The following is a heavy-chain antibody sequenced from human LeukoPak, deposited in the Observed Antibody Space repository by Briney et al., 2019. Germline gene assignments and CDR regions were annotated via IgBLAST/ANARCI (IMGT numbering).Heavy chain of an antibody. CDR3: AKSGYNRFDY. J-gene: IGHJ4*02. Sequence: GGSLRLSCAAFGFIFDDYGMSWVRQAPGKGLEWVSGINWNGGSTGYADSVKGRFTISRDNAKNSLYLQMNSLRAEDTAVYYCAKSGYNRFDYWGQGTLVTVSS. V-gene: IGHV3-20*04. D-gene: IGHD5-24*01. CDR1: GFIFDDYG. CDR2: INWNGGST.